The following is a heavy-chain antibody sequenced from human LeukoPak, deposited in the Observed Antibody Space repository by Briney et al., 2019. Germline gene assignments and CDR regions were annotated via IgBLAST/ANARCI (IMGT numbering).Heavy chain of an antibody. Sequence: PSETLSLTCAAYGGSFSGYYWSWIRQPPGKGLEWIGEINHSGSTNYNPSLKSRVTISVDTSKNQFSLKLSSVTAADTAVYYCARVHSSGPANFDYWGQGTLVTVSS. CDR1: GGSFSGYY. CDR2: INHSGST. V-gene: IGHV4-34*01. CDR3: ARVHSSGPANFDY. J-gene: IGHJ4*02. D-gene: IGHD6-19*01.